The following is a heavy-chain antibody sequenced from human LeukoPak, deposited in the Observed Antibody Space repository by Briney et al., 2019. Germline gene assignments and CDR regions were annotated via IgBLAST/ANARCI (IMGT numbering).Heavy chain of an antibody. D-gene: IGHD3-22*01. J-gene: IGHJ4*02. Sequence: AASVKVSCKASRGTFSSYAISWVRQAPGQGLEWMGGIIPIFGTANYAQKFQGRVTITADESTSTAYMELSSLRSEDTAVYYCARGPDYYDSSGDFDYWGQGTLVTVSS. V-gene: IGHV1-69*13. CDR3: ARGPDYYDSSGDFDY. CDR1: RGTFSSYA. CDR2: IIPIFGTA.